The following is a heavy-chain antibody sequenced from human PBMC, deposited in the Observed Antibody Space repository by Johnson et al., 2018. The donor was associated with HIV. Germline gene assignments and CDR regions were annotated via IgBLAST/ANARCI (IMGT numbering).Heavy chain of an antibody. D-gene: IGHD3-9*01. Sequence: QVQLVESGGGLVKPGGSLRLSCAASGFTFSDYYMSWVRQAPGKGLEWVSYISNSGSIKYYADSVKGRFTVSRDNAKKSLYLQMNSLRAEDTAVYYCARDYFDISCQQHDAFDIWGQGTMVTVSS. CDR2: ISNSGSIK. J-gene: IGHJ3*02. V-gene: IGHV3-11*04. CDR3: ARDYFDISCQQHDAFDI. CDR1: GFTFSDYY.